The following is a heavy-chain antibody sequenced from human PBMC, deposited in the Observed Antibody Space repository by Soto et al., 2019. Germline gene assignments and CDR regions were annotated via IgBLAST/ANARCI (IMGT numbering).Heavy chain of an antibody. CDR3: AGGPPSGGFDF. D-gene: IGHD3-10*01. Sequence: QVQLVQSGAEVKKPGASVKVSCKGSGYTFTSNDINWVRQATGQGFEWMGWMSPKSGDTGYSQKFQGXGTXTXVTSRSTAYMELSSLRSEDTAVYYCAGGPPSGGFDFWGQGTLVTVSS. CDR2: MSPKSGDT. J-gene: IGHJ4*02. V-gene: IGHV1-8*01. CDR1: GYTFTSND.